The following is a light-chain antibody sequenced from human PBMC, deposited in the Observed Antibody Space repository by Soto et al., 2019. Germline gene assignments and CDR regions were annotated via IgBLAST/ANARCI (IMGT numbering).Light chain of an antibody. CDR2: GPS. V-gene: IGKV3-15*01. CDR3: QQYNTWPLT. CDR1: QSVRSN. J-gene: IGKJ4*01. Sequence: EIVMTQSPATLSVSPGERATLSCRASQSVRSNLAWYQQEPGQAPRLLIYGPSTRATGIPARFSGSGSGTEFTLTISCLQSEDVAFYYCQQYNTWPLTFGGGTKVEIK.